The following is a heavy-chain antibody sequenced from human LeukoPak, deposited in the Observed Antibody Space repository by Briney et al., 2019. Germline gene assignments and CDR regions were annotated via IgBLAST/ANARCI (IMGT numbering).Heavy chain of an antibody. J-gene: IGHJ4*02. D-gene: IGHD1-26*01. CDR3: SRRSGNFQADYNFDY. V-gene: IGHV5-51*01. CDR2: IYPGDSDT. CDR1: GYLFTNYW. Sequence: GESLKISCKGSGYLFTNYWIAWVRQMPGKGLEWMGIIYPGDSDTRYSPSFQGQVTISADKSIGTAYLQWSSLKASYTAMYYCSRRSGNFQADYNFDYWGQGTLVTVSS.